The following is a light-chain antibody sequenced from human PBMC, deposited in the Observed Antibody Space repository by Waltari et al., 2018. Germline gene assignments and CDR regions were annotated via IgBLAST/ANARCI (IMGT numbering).Light chain of an antibody. CDR1: SSTLGSNN. CDR2: INN. Sequence: QSVLTQPPSASGPPGPRVTIPCSGSSSTLGSNNVNWYPQLPATAPKLLIYINNQRPSGVPDRFSGSKSGTSASLAISGLQSEDEADYYCAAWDDSLNGVVFGGGTKLTVL. CDR3: AAWDDSLNGVV. V-gene: IGLV1-44*01. J-gene: IGLJ2*01.